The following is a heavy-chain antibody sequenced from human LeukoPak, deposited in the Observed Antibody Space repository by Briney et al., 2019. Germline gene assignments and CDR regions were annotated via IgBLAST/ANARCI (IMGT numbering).Heavy chain of an antibody. CDR1: GFTFSGYS. J-gene: IGHJ4*02. Sequence: GGSLRLSCTASGFTFSGYSMNWIRQAPGKGLEWVSSFGTRSTSIYHAGSVKGRFAISGDNAKNSLYLQMNSLRAEDTALYYCAREVSEGFDFWGQGTLVTVSS. V-gene: IGHV3-21*01. D-gene: IGHD3-22*01. CDR2: FGTRSTSI. CDR3: AREVSEGFDF.